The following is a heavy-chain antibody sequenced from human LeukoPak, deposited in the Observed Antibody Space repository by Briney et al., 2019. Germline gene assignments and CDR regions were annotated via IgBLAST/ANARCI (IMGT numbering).Heavy chain of an antibody. D-gene: IGHD3-9*01. CDR3: VRFYDRLTGSEY. V-gene: IGHV1-2*02. CDR1: GYTFTGYY. Sequence: ASVKVSCKASGYTFTGYYMHWVRQTPGQGPEWMGWINPNTGVTNYAQKFRGRVTMTRDTSITAAYMELSRLTSDDTAIYYCVRFYDRLTGSEYWGQGTLITVS. J-gene: IGHJ4*02. CDR2: INPNTGVT.